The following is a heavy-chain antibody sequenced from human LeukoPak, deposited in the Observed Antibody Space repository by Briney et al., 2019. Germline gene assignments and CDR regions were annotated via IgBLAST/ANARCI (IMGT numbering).Heavy chain of an antibody. J-gene: IGHJ4*02. Sequence: GGSLRLSCAASGFTFSSYAMSWVRQAPGKGLEWVSAISGSGGSTYYADSVKGRFTISRDNSKNTLYLQMNSLRAEDTAVYYCAKVEGILTGSGSFDYWGQGTLVTVSS. CDR1: GFTFSSYA. CDR2: ISGSGGST. V-gene: IGHV3-23*01. D-gene: IGHD3-9*01. CDR3: AKVEGILTGSGSFDY.